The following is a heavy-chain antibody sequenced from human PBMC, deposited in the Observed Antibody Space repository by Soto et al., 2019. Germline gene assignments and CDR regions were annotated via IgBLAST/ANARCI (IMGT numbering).Heavy chain of an antibody. CDR3: VKTISGGFHAAYFEY. J-gene: IGHJ1*01. Sequence: LSCLASGFTFNKYAIHWVRQAPGKGLQYVSAIDNNGASTYYIDSVKGRFTISRDNSMNTVYLQMSSLRVEDTAVYYCVKTISGGFHAAYFEYWGPGTLVTVSS. D-gene: IGHD1-26*01. CDR1: GFTFNKYA. CDR2: IDNNGAST. V-gene: IGHV3-64D*06.